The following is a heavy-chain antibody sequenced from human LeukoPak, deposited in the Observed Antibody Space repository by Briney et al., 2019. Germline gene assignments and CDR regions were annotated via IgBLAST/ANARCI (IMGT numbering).Heavy chain of an antibody. CDR3: ARGFYDFWSGYRLSVTRNPKRFDP. J-gene: IGHJ5*02. CDR1: GGSFSGYY. V-gene: IGHV4-34*01. Sequence: SETLSLTCAVYGGSFSGYYWSWIRQPPGKGLEWIGEINHSGSTNYNPSLKSRLTISVDTSKNQFSLKLSSVTAADTAVYYCARGFYDFWSGYRLSVTRNPKRFDPWGQGTLVTVSS. CDR2: INHSGST. D-gene: IGHD3-3*01.